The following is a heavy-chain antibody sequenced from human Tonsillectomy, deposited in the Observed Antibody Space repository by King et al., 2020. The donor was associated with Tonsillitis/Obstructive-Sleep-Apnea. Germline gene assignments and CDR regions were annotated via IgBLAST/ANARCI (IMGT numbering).Heavy chain of an antibody. CDR2: FKSEAGGGTT. V-gene: IGHV3-15*01. CDR3: TTASIAVAGHNDDAFDI. Sequence: VQLVESGGGLVKPGGSLRLSCAGSGFTFSDAWMTWVRQAPGKGLEWVGRFKSEAGGGTTDYAAPVKGRFTVSRDDSKNTVYLQMNSLNTEDTALYFCTTASIAVAGHNDDAFDIWGQGTMVTVSS. J-gene: IGHJ3*02. CDR1: GFTFSDAW. D-gene: IGHD6-19*01.